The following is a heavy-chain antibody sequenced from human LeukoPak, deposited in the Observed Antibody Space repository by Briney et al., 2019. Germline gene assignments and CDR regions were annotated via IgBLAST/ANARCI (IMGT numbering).Heavy chain of an antibody. D-gene: IGHD3-22*01. Sequence: SETLSLTCTVSGGSMSLLYWGWVRQPPGKALEWIGNVYHSGSTNYNPSLKTRLTLSVDKSNNQFSLSLRSVTAADTAVYYCARACYYDSSGYYYAELDYWGQGTLVTVSS. CDR2: VYHSGST. V-gene: IGHV4-59*12. CDR1: GGSMSLLY. J-gene: IGHJ4*02. CDR3: ARACYYDSSGYYYAELDY.